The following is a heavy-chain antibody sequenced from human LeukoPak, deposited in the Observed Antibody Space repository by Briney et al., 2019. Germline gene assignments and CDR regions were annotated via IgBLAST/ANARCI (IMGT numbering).Heavy chain of an antibody. J-gene: IGHJ5*02. CDR3: TRRDDSGSYLAGWFDP. Sequence: GESLKISCKGSGYSFSNHWIGWVRQTPGKGLEWMGVIYPGDSDARYSPSFQGQVTISADKSISTAYLQWSSLKASDTALYCCTRRDDSGSYLAGWFDPWGQGTLVTVSS. D-gene: IGHD3-10*01. CDR2: IYPGDSDA. CDR1: GYSFSNHW. V-gene: IGHV5-51*01.